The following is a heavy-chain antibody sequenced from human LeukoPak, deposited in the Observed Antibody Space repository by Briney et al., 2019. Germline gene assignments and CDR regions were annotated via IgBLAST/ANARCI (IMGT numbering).Heavy chain of an antibody. CDR1: GFTFSNYA. CDR2: ISYDGSNK. D-gene: IGHD6-19*01. V-gene: IGHV3-30*04. CDR3: AKLMASIAVIGNTDY. J-gene: IGHJ4*02. Sequence: PTGRSLRLSCTASGFTFSNYAMHWVRQAPGKGLEWVAVISYDGSNKHYAGSLKGRFTISRDNSENTLYLQMGSLRTEDTAVYYCAKLMASIAVIGNTDYWGQGTLVTVSS.